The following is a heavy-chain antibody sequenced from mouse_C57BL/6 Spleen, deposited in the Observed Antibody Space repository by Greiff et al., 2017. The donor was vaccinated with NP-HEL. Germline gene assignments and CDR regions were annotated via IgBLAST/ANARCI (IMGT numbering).Heavy chain of an antibody. CDR3: APYYSNYVFAY. D-gene: IGHD2-5*01. CDR2: IHPNSGST. Sequence: VKLMESGAELVKPGASVKLSCKASGYTFTSYWMHWVKQRPGQGLEWIGMIHPNSGSTNYNEKFKSKATLTVDKSSSTAYMQLSSLTSEDSAVYYCAPYYSNYVFAYWGQGTLVTVSA. J-gene: IGHJ3*01. V-gene: IGHV1-64*01. CDR1: GYTFTSYW.